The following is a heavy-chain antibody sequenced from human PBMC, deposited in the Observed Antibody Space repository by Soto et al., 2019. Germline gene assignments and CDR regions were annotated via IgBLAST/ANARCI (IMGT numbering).Heavy chain of an antibody. Sequence: EVQLVESGGNLIQPGGSLRLSCAASGFTVTNKYMTWVRQAPGKGLEWVSLIYSGGATSYADSVKGRLTISRDNSKDILYLQVNSLRAEDTAVYYCARVDYGDYGWYFDIWGRGTLVTVSS. D-gene: IGHD4-17*01. CDR3: ARVDYGDYGWYFDI. CDR2: IYSGGAT. V-gene: IGHV3-53*01. CDR1: GFTVTNKY. J-gene: IGHJ2*01.